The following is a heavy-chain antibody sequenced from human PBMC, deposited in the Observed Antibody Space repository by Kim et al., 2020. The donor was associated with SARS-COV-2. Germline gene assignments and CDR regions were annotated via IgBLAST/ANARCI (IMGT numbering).Heavy chain of an antibody. D-gene: IGHD2-15*01. J-gene: IGHJ5*02. CDR2: IKQDGSET. Sequence: GGSLRLSCAASGFTFSSYWMSWVRQAPGKGLEWVANIKQDGSETYYVDSVKGRFTNSRDNAKNSLYLQMNSLRAEDTAVYYCGRDIVVVGGNWFDTWGQGALVTVSS. CDR1: GFTFSSYW. CDR3: GRDIVVVGGNWFDT. V-gene: IGHV3-7*03.